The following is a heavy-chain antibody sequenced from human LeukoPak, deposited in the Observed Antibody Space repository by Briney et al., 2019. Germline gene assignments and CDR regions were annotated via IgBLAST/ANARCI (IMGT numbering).Heavy chain of an antibody. Sequence: PGGSLRLSCAASGFTFSSYAMSWVRQAPGKGLEWVSSISSSSSYIYYADSVKGRFTISRDNAKNSLYLQMNSLRAEDTAVYYCARDYGYCSSTSCYTDNPNWFDPWGQGTLVTVSS. V-gene: IGHV3-21*01. D-gene: IGHD2-2*02. J-gene: IGHJ5*02. CDR2: ISSSSSYI. CDR3: ARDYGYCSSTSCYTDNPNWFDP. CDR1: GFTFSSYA.